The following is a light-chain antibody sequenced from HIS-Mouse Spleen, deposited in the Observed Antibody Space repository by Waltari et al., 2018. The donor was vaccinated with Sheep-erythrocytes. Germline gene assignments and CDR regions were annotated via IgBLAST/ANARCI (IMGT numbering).Light chain of an antibody. CDR2: AAS. CDR3: QHYYSYPYT. J-gene: IGKJ2*01. CDR1: QGISSY. Sequence: AIRMTQSPSSLSASTGDRVTITCRASQGISSYLAWYQQKPGKAPKLLIYAASTLQSGVPSSFSGSGSGTDFTLTISCLQSEDFATYYCQHYYSYPYTFGQGTKLEIK. V-gene: IGKV1-8*01.